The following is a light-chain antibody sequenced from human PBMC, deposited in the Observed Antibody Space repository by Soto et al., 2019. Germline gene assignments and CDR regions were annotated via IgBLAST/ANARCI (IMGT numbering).Light chain of an antibody. CDR2: VAS. J-gene: IGKJ5*01. V-gene: IGKV1-39*01. CDR1: QSISRY. Sequence: DSQMTQYPSSLSASVGDRVTITCRASQSISRYLNWYQQKPGKAPNLLIYVASSLQSEVPSRFSGSGSGTDFTLTITSLQPEDFATYYCQQSYGTPITFGQGTRLEIK. CDR3: QQSYGTPIT.